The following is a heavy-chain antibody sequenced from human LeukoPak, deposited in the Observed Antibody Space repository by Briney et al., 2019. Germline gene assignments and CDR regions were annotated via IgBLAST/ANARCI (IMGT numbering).Heavy chain of an antibody. CDR3: ASLPLGYYYDSSGYGNY. J-gene: IGHJ4*02. Sequence: QPGGSLRLSCAASGFTFSSYGMHWVRQAPGKGLEWVAVIWYDGSNKYYADSMKGRFTISRDNSKNTLYLQMNSLRAEDTAVYYCASLPLGYYYDSSGYGNYWGQGTLVTVSS. CDR1: GFTFSSYG. D-gene: IGHD3-22*01. CDR2: IWYDGSNK. V-gene: IGHV3-33*01.